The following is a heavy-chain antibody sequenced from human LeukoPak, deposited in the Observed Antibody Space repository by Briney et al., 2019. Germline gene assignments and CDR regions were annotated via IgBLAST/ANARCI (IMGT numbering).Heavy chain of an antibody. CDR2: IRYDGSNK. J-gene: IGHJ5*02. CDR3: AKDLAAGTTGGDWFDP. D-gene: IGHD1-7*01. Sequence: PGGSLRLSCAASGFTFSSYAMSWVRQAPGKGLEWVAFIRYDGSNKYYADSVKGRFTISRDNSKNTLYLQMNSLRAEDTAVYYCAKDLAAGTTGGDWFDPWGQGTLVTVSS. V-gene: IGHV3-30*02. CDR1: GFTFSSYA.